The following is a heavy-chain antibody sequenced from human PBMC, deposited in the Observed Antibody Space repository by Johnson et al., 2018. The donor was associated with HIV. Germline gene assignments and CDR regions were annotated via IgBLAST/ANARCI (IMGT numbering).Heavy chain of an antibody. CDR3: AIGRGEFPRHAFDI. CDR2: ISSSGSTI. J-gene: IGHJ3*02. Sequence: QVQLVESGGGLVQPGGSLRLSCAASGLTFSDYDMSWIRQAPGKGLEWVSYISSSGSTIYYADSVKGRFTISRDNAKNSLYLQMNSLRADDTAVYYCAIGRGEFPRHAFDIWGQGTMVTVSS. V-gene: IGHV3-11*04. D-gene: IGHD3-10*01. CDR1: GLTFSDYD.